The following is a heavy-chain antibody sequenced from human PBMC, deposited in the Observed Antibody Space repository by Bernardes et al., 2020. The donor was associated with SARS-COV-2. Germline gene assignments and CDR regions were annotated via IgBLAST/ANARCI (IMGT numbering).Heavy chain of an antibody. CDR2: ISGSGGST. CDR1: GFTFSSYA. Sequence: GGSLRLSCAASGFTFSSYAMSWVRQAPGKGLEWVSAISGSGGSTYYADSVKDRFTISRDNSKNTLYLQMNSLRAEDTAVYYCAKVSEAMIYFDYWGQGTLVTVSS. J-gene: IGHJ4*02. V-gene: IGHV3-23*01. CDR3: AKVSEAMIYFDY. D-gene: IGHD3-22*01.